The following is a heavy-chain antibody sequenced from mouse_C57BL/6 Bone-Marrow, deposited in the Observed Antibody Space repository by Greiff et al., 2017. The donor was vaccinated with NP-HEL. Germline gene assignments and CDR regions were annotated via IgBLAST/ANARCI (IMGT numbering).Heavy chain of an antibody. V-gene: IGHV1-5*01. CDR1: GYTFTSYW. D-gene: IGHD3-3*01. CDR3: TRGAGKEDYFDD. J-gene: IGHJ2*01. Sequence: VQLQQSGTVLARPGASVKMSCKTSGYTFTSYWMHWVKQRPGQGLEWIGAIYPGNSDTSYNQKFKGKAKLTAVTSASTAYMELSSLTNEDSAVYYCTRGAGKEDYFDDWGQGTTLTVSS. CDR2: IYPGNSDT.